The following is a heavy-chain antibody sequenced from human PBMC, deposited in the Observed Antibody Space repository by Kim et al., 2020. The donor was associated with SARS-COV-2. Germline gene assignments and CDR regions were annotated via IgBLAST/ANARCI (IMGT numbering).Heavy chain of an antibody. Sequence: SETLSLTCTVSGVSISNYYWSWIRQPPGKGLQWIGYIHYSGSTNYNPSLKTRVTISVDTGKNQFSLKLRSVTAADTAVYYCARQRGIPAPGTPNWYFDLWGRGTLVTVSS. CDR2: IHYSGST. D-gene: IGHD6-13*01. CDR3: ARQRGIPAPGTPNWYFDL. CDR1: GVSISNYY. V-gene: IGHV4-59*08. J-gene: IGHJ2*01.